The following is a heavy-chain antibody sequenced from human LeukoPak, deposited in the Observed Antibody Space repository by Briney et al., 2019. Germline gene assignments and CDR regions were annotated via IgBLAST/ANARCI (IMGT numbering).Heavy chain of an antibody. V-gene: IGHV4-34*01. J-gene: IGHJ4*02. CDR2: INHSGST. CDR1: GGSFSGYY. CDR3: ARVVGS. Sequence: PSETLSLTCAVYGGSFSGYYWSWIRQPPGKGLEWIGEINHSGSTNYNPSLKSRVTISVDTSKNQFSLKLGSVTAADTAVYYCARVVGSWGQGTLVTVSS. D-gene: IGHD1-26*01.